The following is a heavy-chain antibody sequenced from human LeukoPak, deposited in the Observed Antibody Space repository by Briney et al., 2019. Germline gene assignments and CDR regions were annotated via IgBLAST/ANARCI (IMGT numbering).Heavy chain of an antibody. CDR1: GFAFSSYA. D-gene: IGHD5-18*01. CDR2: ISGSGGNT. CDR3: AKAQHTAMVRHGDY. Sequence: GGSLRLSCAPSGFAFSSYAMSWVRQAPGKGREWVSSISGSGGNTYYADSVKGRFTISRDNSKNTLCLQMNSLRAEDTDVYYCAKAQHTAMVRHGDYWGRGTLVIVSS. V-gene: IGHV3-23*01. J-gene: IGHJ4*02.